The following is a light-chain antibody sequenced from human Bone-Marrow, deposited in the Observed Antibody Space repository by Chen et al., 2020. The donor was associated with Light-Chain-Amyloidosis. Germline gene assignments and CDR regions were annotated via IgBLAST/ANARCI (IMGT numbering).Light chain of an antibody. J-gene: IGLJ2*01. CDR1: KLGDKY. Sequence: SYELTQPPSVSVSPGQTASITCSGDKLGDKYACWYQQKPGQSPVLVISRDSKRSSGIPERFSGSNSGNTATLTISGTQAMDEADYYCQAWDSSTVVFGGGTKLTVL. CDR2: RDS. CDR3: QAWDSSTVV. V-gene: IGLV3-1*01.